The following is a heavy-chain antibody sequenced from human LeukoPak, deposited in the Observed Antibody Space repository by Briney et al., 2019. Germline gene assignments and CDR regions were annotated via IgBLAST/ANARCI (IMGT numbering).Heavy chain of an antibody. CDR1: GFSFSSYW. D-gene: IGHD3-10*01. J-gene: IGHJ6*02. CDR2: IKQDESEK. Sequence: GGSLRLSCTASGFSFSSYWMSWVRQAPGKGLEWVASIKQDESEKYYVDSVKGRFTTSRDNAKSSLYLQMNALRGEDTAVYYCAKVGPGSDYHYGMDVWGQGTTVTVSS. CDR3: AKVGPGSDYHYGMDV. V-gene: IGHV3-7*03.